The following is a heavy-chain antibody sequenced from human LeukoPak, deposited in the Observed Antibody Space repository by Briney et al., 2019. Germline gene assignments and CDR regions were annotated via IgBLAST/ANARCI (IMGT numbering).Heavy chain of an antibody. CDR2: ISGSGGST. J-gene: IGHJ5*02. CDR1: GFTFSSYA. Sequence: GGSLRLSCAASGFTFSSYAMSWVRQAPGKGLEWVSAISGSGGSTYYADSVKGRFTISRDNSKNTLYLQMNSLRAEDTAVYYCAAFKWDTAMVPKQNWFDPWGQGTLVTVSS. CDR3: AAFKWDTAMVPKQNWFDP. V-gene: IGHV3-23*01. D-gene: IGHD5-18*01.